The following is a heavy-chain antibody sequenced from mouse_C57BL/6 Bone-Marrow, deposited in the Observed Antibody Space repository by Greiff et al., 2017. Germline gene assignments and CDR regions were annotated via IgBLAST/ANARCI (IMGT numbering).Heavy chain of an antibody. J-gene: IGHJ2*01. CDR1: GFTFSSYA. V-gene: IGHV5-4*01. Sequence: DVKLVESGGGLVKPGGSLKLSCAASGFTFSSYAMSWVRQTPEKRLEWVATISDGGSYTYYPDNVKGRFTISRDNAKNNLYLQMSHLKSEDTAMYYCARDSDYGRSVDYWGQGTTLTVSS. CDR3: ARDSDYGRSVDY. CDR2: ISDGGSYT. D-gene: IGHD1-1*01.